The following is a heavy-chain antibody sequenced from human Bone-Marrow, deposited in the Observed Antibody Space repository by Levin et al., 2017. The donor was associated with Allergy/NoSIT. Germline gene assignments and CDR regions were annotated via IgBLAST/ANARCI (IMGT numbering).Heavy chain of an antibody. CDR2: ITSSGTYI. J-gene: IGHJ2*01. CDR1: GFTFSTYN. D-gene: IGHD3-22*01. Sequence: GESLKISCAGSGFTFSTYNMDWVRQAPGKGLEWVASITSSGTYIFYGESVKGRFTISRDNAKNSLYLQMKSLRAEDTAVYYCSRGVTYYYDGSGYYEDLWGRGTLVTVSS. V-gene: IGHV3-21*01. CDR3: SRGVTYYYDGSGYYEDL.